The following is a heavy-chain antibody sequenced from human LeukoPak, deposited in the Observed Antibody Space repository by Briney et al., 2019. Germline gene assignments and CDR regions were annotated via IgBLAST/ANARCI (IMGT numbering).Heavy chain of an antibody. CDR1: GFTFSSYA. V-gene: IGHV3-23*01. CDR2: ISGSGGST. CDR3: AKKELSWWQTGYCSSTSCSPFDY. J-gene: IGHJ4*02. D-gene: IGHD2-2*01. Sequence: GGSLRLSCAASGFTFSSYAMSWVRQAPGKGLEWVSAISGSGGSTYYADSVKGRFTISRDNSKNTLYLQMNSLRAEDTAVYYCAKKELSWWQTGYCSSTSCSPFDYWGQGTLVTVSS.